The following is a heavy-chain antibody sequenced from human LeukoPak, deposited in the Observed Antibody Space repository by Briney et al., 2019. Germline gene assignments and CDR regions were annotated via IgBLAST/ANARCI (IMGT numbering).Heavy chain of an antibody. D-gene: IGHD3-10*01. Sequence: GGSLRLSCAASGFSFSDYYMSWIRQAPGKGLGWVSYISSSSSYTNYADSVKGRFTISRDNAKNSLYLQMNSLRAEDTAVYYCARAATSYGSGSYYIFDYWGQGTLVTVSS. CDR1: GFSFSDYY. V-gene: IGHV3-11*06. CDR3: ARAATSYGSGSYYIFDY. J-gene: IGHJ4*02. CDR2: ISSSSSYT.